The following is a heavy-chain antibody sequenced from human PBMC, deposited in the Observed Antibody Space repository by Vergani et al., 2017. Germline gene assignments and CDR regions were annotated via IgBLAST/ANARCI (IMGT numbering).Heavy chain of an antibody. D-gene: IGHD2-21*01. CDR3: TTDPRYCGDGSCYWLRDHHYYGMDV. J-gene: IGHJ6*02. V-gene: IGHV3-49*04. CDR1: GFTLGDYA. CDR2: IWRKPYGGTT. Sequence: EVHLVESGGGLVQPGRSLRLSCSGSGFTLGDYAMTWVRQAPGKGLEWVAFIWRKPYGGTTEYAASVKGRFTISRDDSKNTLFLQMNGLKTEDIGVYYCTTDPRYCGDGSCYWLRDHHYYGMDVWGQGTTVTVSS.